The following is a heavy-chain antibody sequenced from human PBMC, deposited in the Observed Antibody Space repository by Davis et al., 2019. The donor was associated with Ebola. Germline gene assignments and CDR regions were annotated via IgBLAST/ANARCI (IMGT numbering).Heavy chain of an antibody. CDR2: IYYSGST. CDR1: GGSVSSGSYY. V-gene: IGHV4-61*01. Sequence: MPGGSLRLSCTVSGGSVSSGSYYWSWIRQPPGKGLEWIGHIYYSGSTNYNPSLKSRVTISVDTSKNQFSLKLSSVTAADTAVYYCAREVGKYCSGGSCYYYGMDVWGQGTTVTVSS. D-gene: IGHD2-15*01. J-gene: IGHJ6*02. CDR3: AREVGKYCSGGSCYYYGMDV.